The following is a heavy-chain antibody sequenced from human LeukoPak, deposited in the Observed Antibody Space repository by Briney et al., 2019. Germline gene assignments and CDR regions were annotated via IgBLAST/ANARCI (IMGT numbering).Heavy chain of an antibody. V-gene: IGHV3-30*02. D-gene: IGHD2-21*02. CDR2: IRNDGSNK. Sequence: GRSLRLSCEASGFTFIDYAMHWVRQAPGKGLEWVTFIRNDGSNKYYADSVKGRFTISRDNSKNTLYLQMNTLRAEDTAVYYCAKGVKHIVVVTAQHYFDYWGQGTLVTVSS. CDR1: GFTFIDYA. CDR3: AKGVKHIVVVTAQHYFDY. J-gene: IGHJ4*02.